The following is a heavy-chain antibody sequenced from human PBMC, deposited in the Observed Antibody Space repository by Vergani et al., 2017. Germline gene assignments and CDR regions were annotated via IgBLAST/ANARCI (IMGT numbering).Heavy chain of an antibody. V-gene: IGHV3-9*01. CDR3: AKDISDGSGKGYYYYYMDV. D-gene: IGHD3-10*01. Sequence: EVQLVESGGGLVQPGRSLRLSCAASGFTFDDYAMHWVRQAPGKGLEWVSGISWNSGSIGYADSVKGRFTISRDNAKNSLYLQMNSLRAEDTALYYCAKDISDGSGKGYYYYYMDVWGKGP. CDR2: ISWNSGSI. J-gene: IGHJ6*03. CDR1: GFTFDDYA.